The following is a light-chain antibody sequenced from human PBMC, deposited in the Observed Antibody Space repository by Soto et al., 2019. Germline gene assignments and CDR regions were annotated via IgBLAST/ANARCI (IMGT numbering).Light chain of an antibody. J-gene: IGKJ1*01. V-gene: IGKV1-6*01. CDR1: QGISNY. CDR2: GAA. CDR3: PQDYNYPWT. Sequence: ATQMTQSPSSLSASVGDRVTISCRASQGISNYLAWYQQRPGKAPKLLIFGAATLQSGVPSRFSASGSGPDFTLNISSLQPEDFATYYCPQDYNYPWTFGQGTKVDIK.